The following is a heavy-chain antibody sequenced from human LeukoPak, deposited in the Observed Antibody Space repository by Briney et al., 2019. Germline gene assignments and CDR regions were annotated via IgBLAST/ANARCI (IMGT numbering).Heavy chain of an antibody. CDR1: GGTFSTYA. Sequence: SVKLSCKASGGTFSTYAITWVRQAPGQGLEFMGGITPMFGTSDYAQKLQGRVTITVDESTSTAHTELSSLRSEDTAVYYCARGYSNWSQGTLVTVSS. V-gene: IGHV1-69*13. CDR3: ARGYSN. CDR2: ITPMFGTS. D-gene: IGHD3-10*01. J-gene: IGHJ4*02.